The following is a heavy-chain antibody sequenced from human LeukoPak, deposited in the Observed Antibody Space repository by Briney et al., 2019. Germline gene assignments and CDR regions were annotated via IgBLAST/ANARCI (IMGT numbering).Heavy chain of an antibody. CDR3: ARDRNANDY. CDR2: INLSSGST. CDR1: GSTFTSCF. D-gene: IGHD4-11*01. Sequence: ASVTVSFNSSGSTFTSCFMHWLRLPHGPGLERMGRINLSSGSTSYAQKSQGRVTMTRDTSTSTVYMDLSSLRSEDTAVYYCARDRNANDYWGQGTLVTVSS. V-gene: IGHV1-46*04. J-gene: IGHJ4*02.